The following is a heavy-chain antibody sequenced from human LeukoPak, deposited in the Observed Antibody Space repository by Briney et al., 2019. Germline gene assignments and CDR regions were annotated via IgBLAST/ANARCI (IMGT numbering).Heavy chain of an antibody. Sequence: GGSLRLSCAASGFTFSDSAMQWVRQASGKGLEWVGRIRSKANSYATAYAASVKGRFTISRDDSKNTAYLQMNSLKTEDTAVYYCTTRLAAADYWGQGTLVTVSS. CDR1: GFTFSDSA. CDR3: TTRLAAADY. D-gene: IGHD6-13*01. J-gene: IGHJ4*02. CDR2: IRSKANSYAT. V-gene: IGHV3-73*01.